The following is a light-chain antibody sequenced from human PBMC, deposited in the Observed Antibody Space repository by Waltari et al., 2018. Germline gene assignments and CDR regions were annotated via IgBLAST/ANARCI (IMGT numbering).Light chain of an antibody. CDR1: QSVSSY. CDR3: LQSSNWYT. Sequence: EIVLTQSPATLSLSPGERATLSCRASQSVSSYLAWYQLKPGQAPRLLIYGASNRATDIPARFSGSASGTDFTLTINSLEPEDFAVYYCLQSSNWYTFGQGTKLEIK. J-gene: IGKJ2*01. V-gene: IGKV3-11*01. CDR2: GAS.